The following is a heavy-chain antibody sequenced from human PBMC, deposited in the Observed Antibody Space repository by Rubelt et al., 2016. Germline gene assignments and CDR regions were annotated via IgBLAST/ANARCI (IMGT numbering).Heavy chain of an antibody. Sequence: QLQLQESGPGLVKPSETLSLTCTVSGGSISSYYWSWIRQPPGKGLEWIGYIYYSGSTNYNPSLKMRVPISVDTSKNQFSLKLSSVTAADTAVYYCARDYEPSYYYDSSGPGWFDPWGQGTLVTVSS. CDR1: GGSISSYY. D-gene: IGHD3-22*01. J-gene: IGHJ5*02. V-gene: IGHV4-59*01. CDR2: IYYSGST. CDR3: ARDYEPSYYYDSSGPGWFDP.